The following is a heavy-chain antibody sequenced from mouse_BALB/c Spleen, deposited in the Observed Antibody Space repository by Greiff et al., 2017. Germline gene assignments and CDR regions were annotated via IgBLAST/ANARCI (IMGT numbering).Heavy chain of an antibody. J-gene: IGHJ1*01. CDR1: GYTFTSYW. Sequence: VQLQQPGAELVKPGASVKLSCKASGYTFTSYWMHWVKQRPGQGLEWIGEIDPSDSYTNYNQKFKGKATLTVDKSSSTAYMQLSSLTSEDSAVYYCARRYGNYDWYFDVWGAGTTVTVSS. D-gene: IGHD2-10*02. CDR3: ARRYGNYDWYFDV. CDR2: IDPSDSYT. V-gene: IGHV1-69*02.